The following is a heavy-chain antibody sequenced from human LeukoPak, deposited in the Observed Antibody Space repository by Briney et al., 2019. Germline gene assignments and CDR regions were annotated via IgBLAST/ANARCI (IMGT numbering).Heavy chain of an antibody. CDR2: IGPTGSDR. CDR1: GLTFSTSG. D-gene: IGHD3-16*01. Sequence: GGSLRLSCTASGLTFSTSGFNWVRQAPGKGLEWVASIGPTGSDRYHADSIKGRFTISRDNANNFLYLQMNSLRAEDTAVYYCAGSHHNSGSAYTPFDYWGQGTLVTVSS. CDR3: AGSHHNSGSAYTPFDY. J-gene: IGHJ4*02. V-gene: IGHV3-21*06.